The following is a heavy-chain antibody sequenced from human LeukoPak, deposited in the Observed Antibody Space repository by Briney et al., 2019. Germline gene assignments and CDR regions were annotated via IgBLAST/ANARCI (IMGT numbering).Heavy chain of an antibody. J-gene: IGHJ3*02. CDR3: ARDARAGRRRGAFDI. V-gene: IGHV4-61*02. CDR2: IYTSGST. CDR1: GGSISSGSYY. Sequence: SQTLSLTCTVSGGSISSGSYYWSWIRQPAGKGLEWIGRIYTSGSTNYNPSLKSRVTISVDTSKNQFSLKLSSVTAADTAVYYCARDARAGRRRGAFDIWGQGTMVTVSS.